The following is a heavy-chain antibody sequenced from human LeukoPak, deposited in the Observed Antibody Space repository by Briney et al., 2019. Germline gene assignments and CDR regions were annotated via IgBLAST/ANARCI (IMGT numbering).Heavy chain of an antibody. D-gene: IGHD2-15*01. Sequence: GGSLRLSCAASGFTFSSYAMSWVRQAPGKGLEWVSAISGSGGSTYYADSVKGRFTISRDNSKNTLYLQMNSLRAEDTAVYYCATQEGYCSGGSCYEDYWGQGTLVTVSS. J-gene: IGHJ4*02. CDR2: ISGSGGST. V-gene: IGHV3-23*01. CDR3: ATQEGYCSGGSCYEDY. CDR1: GFTFSSYA.